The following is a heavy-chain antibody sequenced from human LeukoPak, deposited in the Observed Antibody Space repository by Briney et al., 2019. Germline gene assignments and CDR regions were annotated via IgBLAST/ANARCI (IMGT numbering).Heavy chain of an antibody. CDR1: GFTFNNYA. Sequence: GGSLRLSCAASGFTFNNYAMNWVRHAPGKGLEWVSSISGGGETTYYADSAKGRFTISRDNSQNTLYLQMNSLRAEDTAVYYCAGDYADYVGYFFFDYWGQGTLVTVSS. V-gene: IGHV3-23*01. D-gene: IGHD4-17*01. J-gene: IGHJ4*02. CDR2: ISGGGETT. CDR3: AGDYADYVGYFFFDY.